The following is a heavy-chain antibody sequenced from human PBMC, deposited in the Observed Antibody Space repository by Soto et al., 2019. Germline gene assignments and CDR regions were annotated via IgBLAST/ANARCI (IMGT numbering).Heavy chain of an antibody. CDR3: ATYSNGWYMEY. J-gene: IGHJ4*02. Sequence: PSETLSLTCSASGGSISSYYWTWIRQPPGKGLEWIGYIYYSESTNYNPSLKGRVAISVDTSKSQFSLKLSSVTAADTAVYYCATYSNGWYMEYWGQGTLVTVSS. D-gene: IGHD6-19*01. CDR2: IYYSEST. V-gene: IGHV4-59*01. CDR1: GGSISSYY.